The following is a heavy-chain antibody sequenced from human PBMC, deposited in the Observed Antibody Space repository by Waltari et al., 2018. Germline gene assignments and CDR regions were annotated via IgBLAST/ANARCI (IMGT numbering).Heavy chain of an antibody. CDR3: ARGPKGSGFDY. V-gene: IGHV4-59*01. CDR2: IYYSGST. J-gene: IGHJ4*02. D-gene: IGHD2-15*01. CDR1: CGSISSYY. Sequence: QVQLQESGPGLVKPSETLSLTCTVSCGSISSYYWSWIRQPPGKGLEWIGYIYYSGSTNYNPSLKSRVTISVDTSKNQFSLKLSSVTAADTAVYYCARGPKGSGFDYWGQGTLVTVSS.